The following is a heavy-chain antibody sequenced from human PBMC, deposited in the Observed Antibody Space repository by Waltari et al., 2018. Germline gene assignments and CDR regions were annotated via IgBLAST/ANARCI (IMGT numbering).Heavy chain of an antibody. V-gene: IGHV3-33*01. Sequence: QVQVVASGGGVVQHGRSIRHSCAAAGVRFRSYALHWVRQAPGKGLGWVAIIWLDGSNKYYADTVKGRFTISRDNSKDTLYLQMNNLRVEDTAVYYCARAGPITSQYYFYMDIWGRGTTVTVSS. CDR3: ARAGPITSQYYFYMDI. J-gene: IGHJ6*03. D-gene: IGHD1-20*01. CDR1: GVRFRSYA. CDR2: IWLDGSNK.